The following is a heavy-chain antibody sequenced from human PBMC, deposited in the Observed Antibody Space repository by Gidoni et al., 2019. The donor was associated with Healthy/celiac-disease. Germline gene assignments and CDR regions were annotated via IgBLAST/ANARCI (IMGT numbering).Heavy chain of an antibody. V-gene: IGHV1-3*01. Sequence: QVQLVQSGAEVKKPGASVKVSCKASGYTFTSYAMHWVRSAPGQRLEWMGWINAGNGNTKYSQKFQGRVTITRDTSASTAYMELSSLRSEDTAVYYCARGGYDSSGYYYANYYYYYGMDVWGQGTTVTVSS. CDR3: ARGGYDSSGYYYANYYYYYGMDV. D-gene: IGHD3-22*01. CDR1: GYTFTSYA. CDR2: INAGNGNT. J-gene: IGHJ6*02.